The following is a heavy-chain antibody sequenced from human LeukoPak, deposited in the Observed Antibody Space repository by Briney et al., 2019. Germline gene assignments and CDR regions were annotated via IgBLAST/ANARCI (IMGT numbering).Heavy chain of an antibody. Sequence: GGSLRLSCAASGFTFNSYGMSWVRQAPGKGLEWVSAISGSGGGTYYADSVKGRFTISRDNSKNTLYLQMNSLRAEDTAVYYCAKRVRYCSGGSCYYYYYGMDVWGQGTTVTVSS. V-gene: IGHV3-23*01. CDR3: AKRVRYCSGGSCYYYYYGMDV. J-gene: IGHJ6*02. D-gene: IGHD2-15*01. CDR1: GFTFNSYG. CDR2: ISGSGGGT.